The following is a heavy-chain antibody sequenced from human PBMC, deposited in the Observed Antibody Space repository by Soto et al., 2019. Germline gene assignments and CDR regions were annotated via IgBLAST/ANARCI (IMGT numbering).Heavy chain of an antibody. D-gene: IGHD3-9*01. CDR1: GYTFTSYG. V-gene: IGHV1-18*01. CDR3: ARVPYYDILTGYDY. CDR2: ISAYNGNT. Sequence: ASVKVSCKASGYTFTSYGISWVRQAPGQGLEWMGWISAYNGNTNYAQKLQGRVTMATDTSTSTAYMELRSLRSDDTAVYYCARVPYYDILTGYDYWGQGTLVTVSS. J-gene: IGHJ4*02.